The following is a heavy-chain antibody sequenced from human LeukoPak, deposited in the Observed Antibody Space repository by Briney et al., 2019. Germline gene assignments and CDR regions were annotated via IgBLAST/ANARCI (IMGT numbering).Heavy chain of an antibody. CDR1: GVRFSDC. Sequence: GGSLRLSCAASGVRFSDCMNWVRQAPGKGLEWISYIGISSGNTNYADSVKGRFTISGDKAKNSLYLQMNSLRVEDTAVYYCARDYKYAFDNWGQGTLVTVSS. V-gene: IGHV3-48*01. D-gene: IGHD5-24*01. CDR2: IGISSGNT. J-gene: IGHJ4*02. CDR3: ARDYKYAFDN.